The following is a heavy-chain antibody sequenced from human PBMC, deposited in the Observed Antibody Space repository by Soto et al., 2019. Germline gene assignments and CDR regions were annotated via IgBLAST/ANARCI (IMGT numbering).Heavy chain of an antibody. D-gene: IGHD5-12*01. V-gene: IGHV2-5*02. Sequence: SGPTLVKPTQTLTLTCTFSGFSLSTSGVGVGWIRQPPGKALEWLALIYWDDDKRYSPSMKSRLTITKDTSKNQVVLTMTNMDPVDTATYYCANFIVATTYYYYYMDVWGQGTTVTVSS. J-gene: IGHJ6*03. CDR3: ANFIVATTYYYYYMDV. CDR1: GFSLSTSGVG. CDR2: IYWDDDK.